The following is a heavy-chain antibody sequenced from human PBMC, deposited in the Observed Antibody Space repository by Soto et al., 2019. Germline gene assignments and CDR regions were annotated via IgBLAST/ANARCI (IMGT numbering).Heavy chain of an antibody. Sequence: QVQLVESGGGVVQPGKSLRLSCAASGFTFSSYALHWVRQAPGKGLEWVAVMSYDGSNEYADSVKGRFTISRDNFKNTLYLQMSSLRTDDTAVYYGARDPTSPEYRYSGMFRDNTFDSWGQGTLVTVSS. CDR1: GFTFSSYA. D-gene: IGHD1-26*01. CDR2: MSYDGSNE. V-gene: IGHV3-30-3*01. J-gene: IGHJ5*01. CDR3: ARDPTSPEYRYSGMFRDNTFDS.